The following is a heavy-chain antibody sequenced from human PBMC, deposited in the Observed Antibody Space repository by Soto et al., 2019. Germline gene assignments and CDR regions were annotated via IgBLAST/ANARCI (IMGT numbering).Heavy chain of an antibody. V-gene: IGHV1-69*06. CDR2: IIPIFGTA. D-gene: IGHD6-19*01. CDR1: GGTFSSYA. CDR3: ASDRSQPVYIAVAGNYYYYYGMDV. Sequence: SVKVSCKASGGTFSSYAISWVRQAPGQGLEWMGGIIPIFGTANYAQKFQGRDTITADKSTSTAYMELSSLRSEDTAVYYCASDRSQPVYIAVAGNYYYYYGMDVWGQGTTVTVSS. J-gene: IGHJ6*02.